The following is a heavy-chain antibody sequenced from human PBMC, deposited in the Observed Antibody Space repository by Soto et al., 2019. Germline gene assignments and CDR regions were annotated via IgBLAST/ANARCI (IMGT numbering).Heavy chain of an antibody. Sequence: VQLVASGGASVETGGSLSLTCAASGVTCSNAWMTWVRQAPGKGLEWVGRIKSRALGETTDYAAPEKGRFTISRDDSENPLALQLTSLTTEDTAVYYCATSAAVSRGVFAHWGQGTLVTVSS. V-gene: IGHV3-15*02. D-gene: IGHD6-25*01. CDR2: IKSRALGETT. CDR3: ATSAAVSRGVFAH. J-gene: IGHJ4*02. CDR1: GVTCSNAW.